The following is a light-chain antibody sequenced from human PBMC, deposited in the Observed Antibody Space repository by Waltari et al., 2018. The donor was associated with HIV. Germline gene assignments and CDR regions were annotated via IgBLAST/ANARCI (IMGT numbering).Light chain of an antibody. CDR1: SSNIGDNT. J-gene: IGLJ2*01. CDR2: TNT. CDR3: ATWDDSLNGHVV. Sequence: QSVLTQPPSASGTPGQRVTISCSGSSSNIGDNTVNWYQQLPGTAPQLLIYTNTQRPSGVPDRFSGSKSGTSASLASSGLQSEDEADYYCATWDDSLNGHVVFGGGTKLTVL. V-gene: IGLV1-44*01.